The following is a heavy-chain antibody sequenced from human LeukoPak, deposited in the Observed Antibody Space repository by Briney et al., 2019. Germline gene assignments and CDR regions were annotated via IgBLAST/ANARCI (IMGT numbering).Heavy chain of an antibody. J-gene: IGHJ6*03. CDR1: GFTFSSYE. CDR3: ARQFYVPVDYYYYMDV. D-gene: IGHD5/OR15-5a*01. Sequence: GGSVRLSSAASGFTFSSYEMKWVRQAPGKGREWVLYIRSSNSNIYYAVSVKGRFTISRDNAKNSLYLQMNSLRAEDTAVYYCARQFYVPVDYYYYMDVWGKGTTVTISS. CDR2: IRSSNSNI. V-gene: IGHV3-48*03.